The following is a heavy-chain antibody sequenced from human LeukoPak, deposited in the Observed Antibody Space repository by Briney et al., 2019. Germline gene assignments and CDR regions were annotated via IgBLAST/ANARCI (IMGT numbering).Heavy chain of an antibody. D-gene: IGHD3-22*01. Sequence: SVKVSCKASGGTFSSYAISWVRQAPGQGLEWMGGIIPIFGTANYAQKFQGRVTITADESTSTAYMELSSLRSEDTAVYYCGSEALNYYDSSGYYYYFDYWGQGTLVTVSS. CDR1: GGTFSSYA. CDR3: GSEALNYYDSSGYYYYFDY. V-gene: IGHV1-69*01. J-gene: IGHJ4*02. CDR2: IIPIFGTA.